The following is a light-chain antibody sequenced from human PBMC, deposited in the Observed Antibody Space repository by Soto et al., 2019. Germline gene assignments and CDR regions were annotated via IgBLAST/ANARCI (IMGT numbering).Light chain of an antibody. V-gene: IGKV3D-15*01. J-gene: IGKJ1*01. CDR1: QHIWSY. Sequence: EIVLTQSPATLSSSPGERATLSCRASQHIWSYLAWYQQKPGQAPRLLMYDASTRATGIPARFSGSGSGTEFTLTISSLQSEDFAVYYCQQYGSLSWTFGQGTKVDIK. CDR3: QQYGSLSWT. CDR2: DAS.